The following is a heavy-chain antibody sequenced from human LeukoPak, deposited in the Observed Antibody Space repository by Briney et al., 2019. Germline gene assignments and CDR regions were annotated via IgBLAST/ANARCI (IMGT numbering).Heavy chain of an antibody. D-gene: IGHD6-13*01. CDR2: IYYSGST. Sequence: SETLSLTCTVSGGSISSYYWNWIRQPPGKGLEWIGYIYYSGSTNYNPSLKSRVTISVDTSQNQFSLKLSSVTAADTAVYYCARQSGPYASRWFDYWGQGTLVTVSS. CDR3: ARQSGPYASRWFDY. J-gene: IGHJ4*02. V-gene: IGHV4-59*08. CDR1: GGSISSYY.